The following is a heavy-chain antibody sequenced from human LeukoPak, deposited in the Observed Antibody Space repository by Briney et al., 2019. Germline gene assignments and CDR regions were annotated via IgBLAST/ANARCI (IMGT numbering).Heavy chain of an antibody. Sequence: ASVKVSCKASGYTFTSYGISWVRQAPGQGLEWMGWISAYNGNTYYAQKLQGRVTVTTDTSTSTAYMELRSLRSDDTAVYYCARSYGDYVADYYYYYGMDVWGQGTTVTVSS. CDR3: ARSYGDYVADYYYYYGMDV. CDR1: GYTFTSYG. D-gene: IGHD4-17*01. J-gene: IGHJ6*02. V-gene: IGHV1-18*01. CDR2: ISAYNGNT.